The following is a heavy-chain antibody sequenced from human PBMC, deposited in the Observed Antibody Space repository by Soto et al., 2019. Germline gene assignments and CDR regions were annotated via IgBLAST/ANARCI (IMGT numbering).Heavy chain of an antibody. CDR1: GFTFSSYV. CDR2: TSYDGNNE. CDR3: ARGTAVQTINY. D-gene: IGHD2-21*02. J-gene: IGHJ4*02. V-gene: IGHV3-30-3*01. Sequence: GSLRLSCAASGFTFSSYVMHLVSQAPGKELELVATTSYDGNNEYCADSVKGRFTITRDNSKNTLYLQMNSRSAVDTAVYYCARGTAVQTINYWGQGTLVTVSS.